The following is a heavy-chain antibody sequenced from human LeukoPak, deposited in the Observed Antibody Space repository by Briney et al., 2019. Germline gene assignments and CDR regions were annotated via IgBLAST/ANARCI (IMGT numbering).Heavy chain of an antibody. D-gene: IGHD2-2*01. CDR1: GYTFSSAW. V-gene: IGHV3-74*03. J-gene: IGHJ4*02. CDR2: ITSDGSST. CDR3: ARDWYYAIDY. Sequence: GGSLRLSCAASGYTFSSAWMHWVRQAPGRGLVWVSRITSDGSSTTYADSVRGRFTISRDNAKNTLYLQMNSLRADDTAVYYCARDWYYAIDYWGQGTLVTVSS.